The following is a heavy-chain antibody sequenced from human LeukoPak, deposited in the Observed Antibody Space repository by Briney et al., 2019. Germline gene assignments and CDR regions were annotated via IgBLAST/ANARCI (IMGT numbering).Heavy chain of an antibody. CDR3: AKDWGSGGWYNYFDP. CDR2: IAYHGNTE. V-gene: IGHV3-30*18. J-gene: IGHJ5*02. CDR1: GFTISSHG. D-gene: IGHD6-19*01. Sequence: GGSLRLSCAVSGFTISSHGMHWVRQAPGKGPEWVAMIAYHGNTEYYGDSVKGRFTISRDNSKNTLYLQMDSLRAEDTAVYHCAKDWGSGGWYNYFDPWGQGTLVTVFS.